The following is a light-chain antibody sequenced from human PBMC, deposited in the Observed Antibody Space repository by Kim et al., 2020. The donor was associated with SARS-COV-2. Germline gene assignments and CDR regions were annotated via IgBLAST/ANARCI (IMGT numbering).Light chain of an antibody. CDR3: QAWDSSTAV. CDR1: KLGDKY. Sequence: SVSPGQTASITCSGDKLGDKYASWYQKKAGQSPVVVIYQDSKRPSGIPERYSGSNAGNTATLTISGTQSMDEADYYCQAWDSSTAVFGGGTQLTVL. J-gene: IGLJ3*02. V-gene: IGLV3-1*01. CDR2: QDS.